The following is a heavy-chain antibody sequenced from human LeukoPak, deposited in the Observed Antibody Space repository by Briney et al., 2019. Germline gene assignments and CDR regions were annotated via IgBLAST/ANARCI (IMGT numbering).Heavy chain of an antibody. D-gene: IGHD4-11*01. CDR1: GYTFTSYG. Sequence: ASVKVSCKASGYTFTSYGISWERQAPGQGLEWMGWISDYKGNTSYAQKLQDRVTMTTDTSTSTAYIELRSLRSDDTAVYYCARDLYRDSLPVSWFDPWGQGTLVTVSS. J-gene: IGHJ5*02. CDR3: ARDLYRDSLPVSWFDP. CDR2: ISDYKGNT. V-gene: IGHV1-18*01.